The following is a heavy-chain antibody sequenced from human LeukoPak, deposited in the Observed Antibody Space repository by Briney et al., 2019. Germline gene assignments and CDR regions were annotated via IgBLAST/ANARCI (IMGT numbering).Heavy chain of an antibody. CDR2: IIPIFGTA. CDR3: ARVVEGYYYMDV. CDR1: GGTFSSYA. V-gene: IGHV1-69*05. J-gene: IGHJ6*03. Sequence: GASVKVSCKASGGTFSSYAISWVRQAPGQGLEWMGGIIPIFGTANYAQKFQGRVTITTGESTSTAYMELSSLRSEDTAVYYWARVVEGYYYMDVWGKGTTVTVSS.